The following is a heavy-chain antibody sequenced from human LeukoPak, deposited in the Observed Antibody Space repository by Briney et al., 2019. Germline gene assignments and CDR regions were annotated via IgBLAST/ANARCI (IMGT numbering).Heavy chain of an antibody. Sequence: GGSLRLSCAASGFTFSSYSMNWVRQAPGKGLEWGSSISSSSSYIYYADSVKGRFTIARDNAKNSLYLQMTSLRAEDTAVYYCARPLKYCSGGSCSNWFDPWGQGTLVTVSS. V-gene: IGHV3-21*01. D-gene: IGHD2-15*01. CDR1: GFTFSSYS. CDR3: ARPLKYCSGGSCSNWFDP. J-gene: IGHJ5*02. CDR2: ISSSSSYI.